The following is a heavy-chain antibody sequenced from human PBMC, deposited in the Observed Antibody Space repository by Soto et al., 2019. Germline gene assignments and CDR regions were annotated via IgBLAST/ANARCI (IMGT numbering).Heavy chain of an antibody. CDR2: ISYDGSNK. Sequence: QVQLVDSGGGVVQPGRSLRLSCAASGFTCSSYAMHWGRQAPGKGLEWEAVISYDGSNKYYADAVKGRFTISRDNSKNTLYLPMNSMRAKDTAVYYCARGSVDGTPPNDWGQGTLVTVYS. CDR3: ARGSVDGTPPND. D-gene: IGHD6-19*01. J-gene: IGHJ4*02. CDR1: GFTCSSYA. V-gene: IGHV3-30-3*01.